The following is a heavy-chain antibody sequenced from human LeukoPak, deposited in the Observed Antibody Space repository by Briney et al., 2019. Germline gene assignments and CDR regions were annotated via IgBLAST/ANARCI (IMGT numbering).Heavy chain of an antibody. CDR3: ASKKNSGSNYFDS. Sequence: PSQTLSLTCAVSGGSISTDTWWSWVRQPPGKGLEWIGEIHRTGSSNYNPSLKSRLTTSLDKFKNQFSLKLSSMTAADTAVYYCASKKNSGSNYFDSWGQGTLVTVS. J-gene: IGHJ4*02. V-gene: IGHV4-4*02. CDR1: GGSISTDTW. CDR2: IHRTGSS. D-gene: IGHD1-26*01.